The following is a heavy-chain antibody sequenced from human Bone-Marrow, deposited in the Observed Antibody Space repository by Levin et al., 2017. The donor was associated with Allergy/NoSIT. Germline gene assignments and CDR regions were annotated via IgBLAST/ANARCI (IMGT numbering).Heavy chain of an antibody. J-gene: IGHJ5*02. CDR1: GFTFPSPG. CDR3: ARGRGYSASWYQDWFDL. D-gene: IGHD1-26*01. CDR2: IWSDASEK. Sequence: LSLTCAASGFTFPSPGFHWVRPAPGRGLEWVAFIWSDASEKFYPDSVKGRFTISRDNSKKTVYLQMNSLIAEDPAVSYFARGRGYSASWYQDWFDLWGQGALVTVSS. V-gene: IGHV3-33*01.